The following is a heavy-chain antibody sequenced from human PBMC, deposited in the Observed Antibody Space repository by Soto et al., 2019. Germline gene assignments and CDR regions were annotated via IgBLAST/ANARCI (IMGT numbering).Heavy chain of an antibody. J-gene: IGHJ6*02. V-gene: IGHV1-69-2*01. CDR3: ATTTAVIVAQRPMDV. CDR2: VDPEDGET. Sequence: EVQLVQSGAEVKKPGATVKISCKVSGFKFIDYYLYWVQQAPGKALEWMGRVDPEDGETVYSEKFQGRLTITADTTRAIAHMELSRLRSEYPGVYFCATTTAVIVAQRPMDVWGQGTTVIVSS. CDR1: GFKFIDYY. D-gene: IGHD2-21*01.